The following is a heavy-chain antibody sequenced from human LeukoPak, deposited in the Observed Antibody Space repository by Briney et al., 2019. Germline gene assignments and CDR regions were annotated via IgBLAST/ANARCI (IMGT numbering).Heavy chain of an antibody. Sequence: GGSLRLSCAVSGFTVSSNYLSWVRQAPGKGLEWVSIIYSDGSTYYTDSVKGRFTISRDNSKNTLYLQMNSLRVEDTAVYYCARVPYGDYYIYRYFDLWGRGTLVTVSS. CDR2: IYSDGST. J-gene: IGHJ2*01. V-gene: IGHV3-53*01. D-gene: IGHD4-17*01. CDR1: GFTVSSNY. CDR3: ARVPYGDYYIYRYFDL.